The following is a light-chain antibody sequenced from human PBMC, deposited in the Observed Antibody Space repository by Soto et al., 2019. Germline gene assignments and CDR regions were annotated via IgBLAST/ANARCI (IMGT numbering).Light chain of an antibody. V-gene: IGKV2-28*01. CDR2: LGS. CDR1: QSLLNSNGYNY. CDR3: MQALRTTRT. J-gene: IGKJ1*01. Sequence: DIVMTQSPLSLPVTPGEPASISCRSSQSLLNSNGYNYLDWYLQKPGQSPQLLISLGSNRASGVPDTLRGCRSGTDSTLKISRAEAEDVVVDYGMQALRTTRTFGQGTKVDIK.